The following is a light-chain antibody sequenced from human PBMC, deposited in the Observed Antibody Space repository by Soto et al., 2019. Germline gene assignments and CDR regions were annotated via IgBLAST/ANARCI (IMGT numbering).Light chain of an antibody. CDR3: SSYTGSSTV. Sequence: QSVLTQPASVSGSPGQSITISRTGTSSDVGGYNYVSWYQQHPGKAPKLMIYDVSNRPSGVSNRFSGSKSGNTASLTSSGLQGEDEADYYCSSYTGSSTVFGGGTKVTVL. J-gene: IGLJ2*01. CDR2: DVS. CDR1: SSDVGGYNY. V-gene: IGLV2-14*01.